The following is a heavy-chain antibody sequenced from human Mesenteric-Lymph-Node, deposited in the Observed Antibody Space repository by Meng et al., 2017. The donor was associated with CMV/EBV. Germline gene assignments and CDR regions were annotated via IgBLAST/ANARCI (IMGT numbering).Heavy chain of an antibody. V-gene: IGHV3-7*01. D-gene: IGHD3-10*01. Sequence: GESLKISCAASGFTFSSYWMSWVRQAPGKGLEWVANIKQDGSEKYYVDSVKGRFTISRDNAKNSLYLQMNSLRAEDTAVYYCARDRRITMVRGVLGNHYYYYYGMDVWGQGTTVTVSS. J-gene: IGHJ6*02. CDR3: ARDRRITMVRGVLGNHYYYYYGMDV. CDR1: GFTFSSYW. CDR2: IKQDGSEK.